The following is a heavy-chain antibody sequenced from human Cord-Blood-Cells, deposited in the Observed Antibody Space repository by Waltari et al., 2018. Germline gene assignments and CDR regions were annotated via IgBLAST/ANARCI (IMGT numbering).Heavy chain of an antibody. J-gene: IGHJ4*02. CDR3: ARGEKRLVAVDY. Sequence: QVQLQQWGAGLLKPSETLSLTCAVYGGSFSGYYWSWIRQPPGKGLEWIGESNHSGSTNYNPSLKSRVTISVDTSKNQFSRKLSSVTAADTAVYYCARGEKRLVAVDYWGQGTLVTVSS. CDR1: GGSFSGYY. D-gene: IGHD6-6*01. CDR2: SNHSGST. V-gene: IGHV4-34*01.